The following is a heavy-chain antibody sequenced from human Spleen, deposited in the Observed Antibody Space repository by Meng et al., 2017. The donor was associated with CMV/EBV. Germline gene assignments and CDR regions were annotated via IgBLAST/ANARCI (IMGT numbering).Heavy chain of an antibody. V-gene: IGHV4-30-4*08. CDR2: IYYSGST. CDR1: GVYS. CDR3: AREAYYYDSSGYYLRWFDP. J-gene: IGHJ5*02. D-gene: IGHD3-22*01. Sequence: GVYSWSWIRQPPGKGLEWIGYIYYSGSTYYNPSLKSRIAISVDTSRHQFSLRLISVTAADTAVYYCAREAYYYDSSGYYLRWFDPWGPGTLVTVSS.